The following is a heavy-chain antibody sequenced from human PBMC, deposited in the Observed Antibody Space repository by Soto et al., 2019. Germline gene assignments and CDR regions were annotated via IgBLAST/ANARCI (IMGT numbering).Heavy chain of an antibody. Sequence: PSETLSLTCTVSGGSISGYYWSWIRQPPGKGLEWLGYMYNTGSTVYNPSFKSRVTISVDTSKNQFSLKLNSVTAADTAVYYCARDLWGYCGTDCYPLDVWGQGTTVTSP. CDR2: MYNTGST. D-gene: IGHD2-21*02. CDR1: GGSISGYY. CDR3: ARDLWGYCGTDCYPLDV. V-gene: IGHV4-59*01. J-gene: IGHJ6*02.